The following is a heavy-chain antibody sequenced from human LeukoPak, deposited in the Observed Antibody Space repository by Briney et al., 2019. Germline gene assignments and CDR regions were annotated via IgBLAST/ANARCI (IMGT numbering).Heavy chain of an antibody. CDR1: GGSFSGYY. D-gene: IGHD1-26*01. Sequence: SETLSLTCAVYGGSFSGYYWSWIHQPPGKGLEWIGEINHSGSTNYNPSLKSRVTISVDTSKNQFSLKLSSVTAADTAVYYCARVVGAKGWFDPWGQGTLVTVSS. CDR3: ARVVGAKGWFDP. CDR2: INHSGST. V-gene: IGHV4-34*01. J-gene: IGHJ5*02.